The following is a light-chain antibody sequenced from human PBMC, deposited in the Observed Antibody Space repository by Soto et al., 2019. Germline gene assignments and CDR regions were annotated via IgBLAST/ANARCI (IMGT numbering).Light chain of an antibody. CDR2: KAS. CDR1: QSISTW. V-gene: IGKV1-5*03. Sequence: IQMTQSPSTLSASVGDRVTITCRASQSISTWLAWYQQKPGKAPKLLIYKASSLESGVPSRFSGSRSGTEFTLTISSLQPDDFATYYCQQYNSYLYTFGQGTKVDIK. J-gene: IGKJ2*01. CDR3: QQYNSYLYT.